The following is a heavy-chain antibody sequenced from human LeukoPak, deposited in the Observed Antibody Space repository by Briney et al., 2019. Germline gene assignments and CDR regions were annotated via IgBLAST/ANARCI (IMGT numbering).Heavy chain of an antibody. D-gene: IGHD3-3*01. CDR3: ARDPFLDDFWSGYYGERYYMDV. J-gene: IGHJ6*03. Sequence: SETLSLTCAVYGGSFSGYYWSWIRQPPGKGLEWIGEINHSGSTNYNPSLKSRVTISVDKSKNQFSLKLSSVTAADTAVYYCARDPFLDDFWSGYYGERYYMDVWGKGTTVTVSS. CDR2: INHSGST. CDR1: GGSFSGYY. V-gene: IGHV4-34*01.